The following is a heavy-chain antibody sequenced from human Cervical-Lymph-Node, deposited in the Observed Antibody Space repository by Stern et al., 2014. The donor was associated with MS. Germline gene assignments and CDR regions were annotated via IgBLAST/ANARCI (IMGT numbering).Heavy chain of an antibody. Sequence: QVQLVQSGGGVVQPGRSLRLSCAASGFTFSSFAMHWVRQAPGKGLEWVAVIEYDGSNKFYADSVKGRFTISRDNSKKTLYLQMNSLRAEDTAVYYCARDWDARYTFDYWGQGTLVTVSS. D-gene: IGHD1-1*01. CDR1: GFTFSSFA. CDR2: IEYDGSNK. V-gene: IGHV3-30*04. J-gene: IGHJ4*02. CDR3: ARDWDARYTFDY.